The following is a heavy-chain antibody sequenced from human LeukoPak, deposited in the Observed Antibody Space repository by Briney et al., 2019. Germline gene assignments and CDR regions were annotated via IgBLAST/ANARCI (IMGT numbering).Heavy chain of an antibody. J-gene: IGHJ2*01. CDR1: GYTFTSYG. D-gene: IGHD6-19*01. Sequence: GASVKVSCKASGYTFTSYGISWVRQAPGQGLEWMGWISAYNGNTNYARKLQGRVTMTTDTSTSTAYMELRSLRSDDTAVYYCARGRYGRIAVAGYWYFDLWGRGTLVTVSS. CDR2: ISAYNGNT. CDR3: ARGRYGRIAVAGYWYFDL. V-gene: IGHV1-18*01.